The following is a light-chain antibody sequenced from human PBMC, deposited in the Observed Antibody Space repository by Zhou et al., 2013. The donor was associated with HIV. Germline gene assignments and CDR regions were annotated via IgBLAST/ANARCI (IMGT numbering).Light chain of an antibody. CDR1: QTVTKY. Sequence: DIQMTQSPSSLSASVGDRVTITCRASQTVTKYLNWYQQKPAKAPKLLIYTASSLQSGVPSRFSGSGSGTDFTLTISSLQPEDFATYYCQQSYTTPRTFGQGTKVEIK. CDR3: QQSYTTPRT. V-gene: IGKV1-39*01. J-gene: IGKJ1*01. CDR2: TAS.